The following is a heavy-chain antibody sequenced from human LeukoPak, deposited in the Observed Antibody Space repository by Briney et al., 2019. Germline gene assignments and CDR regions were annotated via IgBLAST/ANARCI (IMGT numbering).Heavy chain of an antibody. V-gene: IGHV1-8*01. CDR1: GYTFTSYD. CDR3: ARAAITMIGVVKRYYYYYMDV. D-gene: IGHD3-22*01. CDR2: MNPNSGNT. Sequence: ASVKVSCKASGYTFTSYDINWVRQATGQGLEWMGWMNPNSGNTGYAQKFQGRVTMTRNTSISTAYMELSSLRSEDTAVYYCARAAITMIGVVKRYYYYYMDVWGKGTTVTVSS. J-gene: IGHJ6*03.